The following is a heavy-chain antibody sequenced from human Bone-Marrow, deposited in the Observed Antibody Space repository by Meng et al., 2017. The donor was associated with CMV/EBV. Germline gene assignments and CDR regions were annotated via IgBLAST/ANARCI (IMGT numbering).Heavy chain of an antibody. CDR3: ARDLTGSSGAFDI. V-gene: IGHV3-21*01. CDR2: ISSSSSYI. J-gene: IGHJ3*02. CDR1: GFTFSSYE. Sequence: GGSLRLSCAASGFTFSSYEMNWVRQAPGKGLEWVSSISSSSSYIYYADSVKGRFTISRDNAKNSLYLQMNSLRAEDTAVYYCARDLTGSSGAFDIWGQGTMVTVSS. D-gene: IGHD1-20*01.